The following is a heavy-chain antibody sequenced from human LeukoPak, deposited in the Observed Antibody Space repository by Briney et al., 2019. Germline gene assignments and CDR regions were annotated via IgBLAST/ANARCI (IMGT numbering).Heavy chain of an antibody. J-gene: IGHJ4*02. CDR1: GFTFSSYG. CDR3: AKDPRYGDPDY. V-gene: IGHV3-30*18. CDR2: ISYDGSNK. D-gene: IGHD4-17*01. Sequence: GGSLRLSCAASGFTFSSYGMHWVRQAPGKGLEWVAVISYDGSNKYYADSVKGRFTISRDNSKNTLYLQMNSLRAEDTAVYYCAKDPRYGDPDYWGQGTLVTVSS.